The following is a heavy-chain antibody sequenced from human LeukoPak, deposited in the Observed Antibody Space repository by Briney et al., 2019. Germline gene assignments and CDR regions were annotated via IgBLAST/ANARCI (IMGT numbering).Heavy chain of an antibody. CDR2: VSSSSSYI. CDR1: GFTFSSYR. CDR3: ARDGLIAMSWFDP. V-gene: IGHV3-21*06. J-gene: IGHJ5*02. Sequence: GRSLRLSCAASGFTFSSYRMNWVRQAPGKGLEWVSSVSSSSSYIYYADSVKGRFTISRDNAKNSLYLQMNSLRADDTAVYYCARDGLIAMSWFDPWGQGTLVTVSS. D-gene: IGHD3-22*01.